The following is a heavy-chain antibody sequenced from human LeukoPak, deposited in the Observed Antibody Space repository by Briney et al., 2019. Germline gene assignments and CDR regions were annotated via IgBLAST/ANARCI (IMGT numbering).Heavy chain of an antibody. CDR1: GFTFSSYG. J-gene: IGHJ5*02. CDR2: ISYDGRVM. V-gene: IGHV3-30*18. Sequence: PGWSLRLSCAAAGFTFSSYGMQWVRQAAGKGGEWVGVISYDGRVMFYGDSVKGRFIISRDNSKNTLYLQMNTLRAEATAIYSCVKEITPQVAHAIDPWGQGTLVTVSS. D-gene: IGHD1-14*01. CDR3: VKEITPQVAHAIDP.